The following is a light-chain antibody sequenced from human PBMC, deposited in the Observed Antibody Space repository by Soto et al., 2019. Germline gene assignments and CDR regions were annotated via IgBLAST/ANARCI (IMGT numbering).Light chain of an antibody. CDR1: QSVSRN. Sequence: EIVMTQSPATLSVSPGERATLSCRASQSVSRNIAWYQQKPGQAPRLLIYGASTRATGIPDRFSGSGSGTEFNLTLSSLQSEDFAVYYCQQYNNWPPVTFGQGTKVEIK. V-gene: IGKV3-15*01. CDR2: GAS. J-gene: IGKJ1*01. CDR3: QQYNNWPPVT.